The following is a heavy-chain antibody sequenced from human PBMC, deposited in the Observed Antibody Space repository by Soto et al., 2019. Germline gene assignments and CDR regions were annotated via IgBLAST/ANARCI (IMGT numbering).Heavy chain of an antibody. CDR2: LPNEGSPE. J-gene: IGHJ3*01. V-gene: IGHV3-30*18. CDR1: GFIFSAYG. CDR3: AKGPPGITFDV. Sequence: QEQLVESGGGVVPPGKSLRLSCEASGFIFSAYGMHWVRQAPGRELDWVALLPNEGSPEEYADSVKGRFTGSRDNSRKTVYLPMDALRKEDTATYYCAKGPPGITFDVWGHGTKVVVS. D-gene: IGHD3-10*01.